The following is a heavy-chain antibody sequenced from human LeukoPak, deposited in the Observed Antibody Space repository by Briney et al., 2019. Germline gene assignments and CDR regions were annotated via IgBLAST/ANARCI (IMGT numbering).Heavy chain of an antibody. Sequence: GGSLRLSCAASGFTFSNYPMNWVRQAPGKGLEWVSYIGSGGSPIYYADSVRGRFSISRDNAKNSLYLQMNSLRAEDTAVYYCARGLIPLAAAAPFDYWGQGTLVTVSS. CDR3: ARGLIPLAAAAPFDY. J-gene: IGHJ4*02. D-gene: IGHD6-13*01. CDR1: GFTFSNYP. CDR2: IGSGGSPI. V-gene: IGHV3-48*04.